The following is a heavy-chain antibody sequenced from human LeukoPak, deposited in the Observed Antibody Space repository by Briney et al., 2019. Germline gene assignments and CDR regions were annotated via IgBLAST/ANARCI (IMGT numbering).Heavy chain of an antibody. D-gene: IGHD6-19*01. V-gene: IGHV1-24*01. CDR2: FDPEDGGR. CDR3: ARENPIVGYSSGKGFDV. Sequence: SVKVSCKVSGKTLTELSMHWVRQAPGKGLEWMGGFDPEDGGRIYAQKFQGRVTMTEDTSTDTAYMELRSLRSEDTAVYYCARENPIVGYSSGKGFDVWGQGTTVTVSS. CDR1: GKTLTELS. J-gene: IGHJ6*02.